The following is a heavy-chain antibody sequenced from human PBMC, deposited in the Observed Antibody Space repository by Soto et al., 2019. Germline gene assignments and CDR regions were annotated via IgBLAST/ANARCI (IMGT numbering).Heavy chain of an antibody. CDR3: ARRGHYYDSSGYYIFPPDAFDI. Sequence: GESLKISCKGSGYSFTSYCIGWVRQMPGKGLEWMGIIYPGDSDTRYSPSFQGQVTISADKSISTAYLQWSSLKASDTAMYYCARRGHYYDSSGYYIFPPDAFDIWGQGTMVTVSS. D-gene: IGHD3-22*01. J-gene: IGHJ3*02. V-gene: IGHV5-51*01. CDR1: GYSFTSYC. CDR2: IYPGDSDT.